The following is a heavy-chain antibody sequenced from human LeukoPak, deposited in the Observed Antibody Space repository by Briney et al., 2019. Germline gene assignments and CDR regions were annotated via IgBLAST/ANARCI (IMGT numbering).Heavy chain of an antibody. V-gene: IGHV3-15*01. J-gene: IGHJ4*02. Sequence: GGSLRLSCAASGIIFTNAWMSWVRQAPGKGLEWVGRIKSKPDGGAIDYAAPVKGRFTISRDESQNTVSLHMNSLKTEDTAVYYCSSGTLNRDSLGYWGQGTLVTVSS. D-gene: IGHD1/OR15-1a*01. CDR3: SSGTLNRDSLGY. CDR2: IKSKPDGGAI. CDR1: GIIFTNAW.